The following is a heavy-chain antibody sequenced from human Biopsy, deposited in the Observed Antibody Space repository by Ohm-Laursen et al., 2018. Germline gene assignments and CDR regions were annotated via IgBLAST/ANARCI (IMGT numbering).Heavy chain of an antibody. CDR1: GYTFTSYA. Sequence: ASVKVSCKASGYTFTSYAISWVRQAPGQGLEWMGWISAYNGNRNYAQKFQGRVTMTTDTSTSTAYMELRSLRSDDTAVYFCAREEDNSGYDYYGMDVWGQGTTVTVSS. CDR2: ISAYNGNR. D-gene: IGHD3-22*01. J-gene: IGHJ6*02. V-gene: IGHV1-18*01. CDR3: AREEDNSGYDYYGMDV.